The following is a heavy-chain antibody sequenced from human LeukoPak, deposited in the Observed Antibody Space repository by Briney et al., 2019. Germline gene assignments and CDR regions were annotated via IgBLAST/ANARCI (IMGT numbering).Heavy chain of an antibody. J-gene: IGHJ4*02. Sequence: PSETLSLTCTVSDGSVSSSNWWSWVRQPPGKGLEWIGEIYHTGSTNYNPSLKSRVAISVDKSKNQFSLKLCSVTAADTAIYYCARYLEDWGQGTLVTVSS. CDR3: ARYLED. CDR2: IYHTGST. CDR1: DGSVSSSNW. V-gene: IGHV4-4*02.